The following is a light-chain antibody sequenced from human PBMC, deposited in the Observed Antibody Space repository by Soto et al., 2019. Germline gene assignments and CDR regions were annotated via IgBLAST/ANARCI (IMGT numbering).Light chain of an antibody. CDR2: DAS. V-gene: IGKV1-9*01. CDR1: QGIDSY. J-gene: IGKJ1*01. Sequence: IQLTQSPSSLSASVGDRVTITCRASQGIDSYLAWYQQRPGKVPQLLIFDASTLQRGVPSRFSGSGSGTEFTLTISSLQPDDFATYYCQQSYSSPPTFGQGTKVDIK. CDR3: QQSYSSPPT.